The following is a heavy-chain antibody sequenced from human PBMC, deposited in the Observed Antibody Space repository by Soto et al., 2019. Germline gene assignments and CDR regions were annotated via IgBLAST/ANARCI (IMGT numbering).Heavy chain of an antibody. V-gene: IGHV3-23*01. CDR2: ISSNGGSA. D-gene: IGHD2-15*01. Sequence: GGSLRLSCAAAGFTFRNYAMNWVRQAPGKGLELVSSISSNGGSAYYADSVKGRFTISRDNSKNTLYLQTNSRRADDTAVYYCARGYCSAVGCYVHYYYGFDVGGQGTTVTVS. CDR1: GFTFRNYA. CDR3: ARGYCSAVGCYVHYYYGFDV. J-gene: IGHJ6*02.